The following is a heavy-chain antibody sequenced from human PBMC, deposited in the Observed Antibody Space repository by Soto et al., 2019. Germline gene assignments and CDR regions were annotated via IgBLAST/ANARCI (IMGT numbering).Heavy chain of an antibody. Sequence: ASVKVSCKASGYTFTSYDINWVRQATGQGLEWMGWMNPNSGNTGYAQKFQGRVTMTRNTSISTAYMELGSLRSEDTAVYYCARVHTLERRPGAGYWGQGTLVTVSS. V-gene: IGHV1-8*01. CDR2: MNPNSGNT. D-gene: IGHD1-1*01. J-gene: IGHJ4*02. CDR3: ARVHTLERRPGAGY. CDR1: GYTFTSYD.